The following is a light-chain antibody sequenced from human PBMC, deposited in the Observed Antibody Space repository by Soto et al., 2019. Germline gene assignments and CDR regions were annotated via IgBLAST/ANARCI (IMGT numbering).Light chain of an antibody. CDR3: QQRSNWSPPFT. V-gene: IGKV3-11*01. CDR1: RNIDIY. J-gene: IGKJ2*01. CDR2: DAF. Sequence: EVVLTQSPATLSLSPGETVTLSCRASRNIDIYVAWYQQRPGQAPRLLLYDAFQRAAGIPARFSGSGSGTDFTLTITSLEPEDFAIYYCQQRSNWSPPFTFGQGTKLEI.